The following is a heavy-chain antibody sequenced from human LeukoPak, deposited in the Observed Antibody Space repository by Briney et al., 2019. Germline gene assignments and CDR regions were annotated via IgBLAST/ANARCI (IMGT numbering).Heavy chain of an antibody. CDR3: ARALIFGVVIIRRFDP. D-gene: IGHD3-3*01. J-gene: IGHJ5*02. V-gene: IGHV4-39*01. CDR2: IYYSGST. CDR1: GGSISSSSYY. Sequence: SETLSLTCTVSGGSISSSSYYWGWIRQPPGKGLEWIGSIYYSGSTYYNPSLKSRVTISVDTSKNQFSLKLSSVTAADTAMYYCARALIFGVVIIRRFDPWGQGTLVTVSS.